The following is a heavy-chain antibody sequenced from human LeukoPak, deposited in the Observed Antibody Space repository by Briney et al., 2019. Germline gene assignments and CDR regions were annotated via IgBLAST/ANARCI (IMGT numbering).Heavy chain of an antibody. Sequence: GASVKVSCKASGYSFSSDDISWVRQAPGQGLEWMGWISAYYGTANYAQKLQGRVTMTTDTSTGTAYMDLRSLRPDDTAVYYCARESKQGERDYCGQGTLVTVSP. CDR2: ISAYYGTA. J-gene: IGHJ4*02. D-gene: IGHD3-16*01. CDR1: GYSFSSDD. V-gene: IGHV1-18*01. CDR3: ARESKQGERDY.